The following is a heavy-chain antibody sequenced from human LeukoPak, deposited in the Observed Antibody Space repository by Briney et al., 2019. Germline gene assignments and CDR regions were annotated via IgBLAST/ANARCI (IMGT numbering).Heavy chain of an antibody. CDR2: IYNTGST. Sequence: SETLSLTCTVSGGSISSYYWSWIRQPPGKGLEWIGFIYNTGSTNYNPSLKSRVTISGDTSKNQFSLKLSSVTAADTAVYYCARDRQATTAYDAFDIWGRGTMVTVSS. V-gene: IGHV4-59*01. CDR1: GGSISSYY. J-gene: IGHJ3*02. CDR3: ARDRQATTAYDAFDI. D-gene: IGHD4-17*01.